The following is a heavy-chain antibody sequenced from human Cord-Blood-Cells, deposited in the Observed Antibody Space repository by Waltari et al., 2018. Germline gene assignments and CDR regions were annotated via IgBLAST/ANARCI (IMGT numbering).Heavy chain of an antibody. J-gene: IGHJ6*02. CDR2: IWYDVSNK. D-gene: IGHD6-13*01. CDR1: GFTFSSYG. Sequence: QVQLVESGGGVVQPGRSLRLSCAASGFTFSSYGMHWVRQAPGKGLEWVAVIWYDVSNKYYADSVKGRFTISRDNSKNTLYLQMNSLRAEDTAVYYCARVYSSSWYYYYYGMDVWGQGTTVTVSS. V-gene: IGHV3-33*01. CDR3: ARVYSSSWYYYYYGMDV.